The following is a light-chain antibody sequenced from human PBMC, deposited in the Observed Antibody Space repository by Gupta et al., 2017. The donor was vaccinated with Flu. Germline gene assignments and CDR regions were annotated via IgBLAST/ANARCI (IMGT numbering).Light chain of an antibody. CDR1: QSVSSN. J-gene: IGKJ1*01. Sequence: EIAMTQSLATLSVSPGDRATLSCRASQSVSSNLAWYQQKPGQAPRLLIYGASTRATGIPARFSGSGSGTEFTLTISSLQSEDFAVYYCQQYNNWPLTFGQGTKVEIK. CDR3: QQYNNWPLT. V-gene: IGKV3-15*01. CDR2: GAS.